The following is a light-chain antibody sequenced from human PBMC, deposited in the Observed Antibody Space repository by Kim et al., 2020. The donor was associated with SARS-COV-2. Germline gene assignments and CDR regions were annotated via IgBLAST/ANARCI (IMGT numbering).Light chain of an antibody. CDR3: QQYNKRGT. CDR1: QSVSSN. V-gene: IGKV3-15*01. CDR2: GAS. Sequence: LSVSPGERATLSCRASQSVSSNLAWYQQKPGQAPRLLIYGASTRATGIPARFSGSGSGTEFTLTISSLQSEDFAVYYCQQYNKRGTFGQGTKLEIK. J-gene: IGKJ2*02.